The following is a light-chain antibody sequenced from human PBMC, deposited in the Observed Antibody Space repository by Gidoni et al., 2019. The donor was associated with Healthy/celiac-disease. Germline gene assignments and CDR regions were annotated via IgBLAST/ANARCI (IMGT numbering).Light chain of an antibody. CDR1: QRVSSSY. V-gene: IGKV3-20*01. CDR2: GAS. CDR3: QQYGSSPPYT. J-gene: IGKJ2*01. Sequence: VLTQPPGTLSLSPGERATLSCRASQRVSSSYLAWYQQKPGQAPRLLIYGASSRAPGIPDGFSGSGSGTDFTLTISRLEPEDFAVYYCQQYGSSPPYTFGQGTKLEIK.